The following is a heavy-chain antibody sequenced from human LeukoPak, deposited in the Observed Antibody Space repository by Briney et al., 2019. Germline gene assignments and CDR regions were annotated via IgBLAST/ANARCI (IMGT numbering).Heavy chain of an antibody. D-gene: IGHD5-24*01. J-gene: IGHJ3*02. CDR1: GFTFSSYW. CDR2: IKQDGSEK. CDR3: ARDPLGSEEIVDI. Sequence: GGSLRLSCAASGFTFSSYWMSWVRQAPGKGLEWVANIKQDGSEKYYVDSVKGRFTISRDNAKNSLYLQMNSLRAEDTAVYYCARDPLGSEEIVDIWGQGTMVTVSS. V-gene: IGHV3-7*01.